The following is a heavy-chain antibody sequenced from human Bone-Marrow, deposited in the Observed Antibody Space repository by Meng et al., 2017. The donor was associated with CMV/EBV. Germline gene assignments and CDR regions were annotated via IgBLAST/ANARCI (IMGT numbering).Heavy chain of an antibody. Sequence: GGSLRLSCAASGFTFSSYGMHWVRQAPGKGLEWVAFIRYDGSNKYYADSVKGRFTISRDNSKNTLYLQMNSLRAEDTAVYYCAREGVVKRWLQFTGIFYFDYWGQGTLVTVSS. J-gene: IGHJ4*02. CDR1: GFTFSSYG. D-gene: IGHD5-24*01. CDR3: AREGVVKRWLQFTGIFYFDY. V-gene: IGHV3-30*02. CDR2: IRYDGSNK.